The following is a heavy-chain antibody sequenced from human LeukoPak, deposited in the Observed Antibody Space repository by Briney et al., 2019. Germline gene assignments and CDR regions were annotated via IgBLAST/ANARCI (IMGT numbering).Heavy chain of an antibody. Sequence: GGSLRLSCAASGFTVSSNYMSWVRQAPGKGLERVSVIYSGGSTYYADSVKGRFTISRDNSKNTLYLQMNSLRAEDTAVYYCARDLTTVTTVGFDPWGQGTLVTVSS. CDR3: ARDLTTVTTVGFDP. J-gene: IGHJ5*02. D-gene: IGHD4-17*01. CDR2: IYSGGST. CDR1: GFTVSSNY. V-gene: IGHV3-66*01.